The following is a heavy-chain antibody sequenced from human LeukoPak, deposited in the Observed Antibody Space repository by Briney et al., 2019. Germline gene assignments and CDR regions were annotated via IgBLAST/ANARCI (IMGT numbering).Heavy chain of an antibody. J-gene: IGHJ4*02. CDR1: GFTFSSYG. D-gene: IGHD3-10*01. CDR3: GKGTMVRGDH. Sequence: GGSLRLSCAASGFTFSSYGMHWVRQAPGKGLEWVAVISYDGSDKYYADSVKGRFTISRDNSKNTLYLQMNSLRAEDTAVYYCGKGTMVRGDHWGQGTLVTVSS. CDR2: ISYDGSDK. V-gene: IGHV3-30*18.